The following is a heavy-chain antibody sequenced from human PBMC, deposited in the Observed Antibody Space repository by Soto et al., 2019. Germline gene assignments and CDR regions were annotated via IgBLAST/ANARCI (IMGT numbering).Heavy chain of an antibody. J-gene: IGHJ1*01. V-gene: IGHV1-69*13. CDR2: IIPIFGTA. CDR1: GGTFSSYA. CDR3: ARDPYDDRSGYPISQH. D-gene: IGHD3-22*01. Sequence: SVKVSCKASGGTFSSYAISWVRQAPGQGLEWMGGIIPIFGTANYAQKFQGRVTITADESTSTAYMELSSLRSEDTAVYYCARDPYDDRSGYPISQHWGQGTLVTVSS.